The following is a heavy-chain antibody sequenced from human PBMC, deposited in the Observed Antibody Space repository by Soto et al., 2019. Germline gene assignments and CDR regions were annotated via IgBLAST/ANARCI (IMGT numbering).Heavy chain of an antibody. D-gene: IGHD4-17*01. V-gene: IGHV4-30-2*01. J-gene: IGHJ4*02. CDR1: GGSINSGDYS. CDR3: ARRYGPSFDY. Sequence: SETLSLTCTVSGGSINSGDYSWTWIRRPPGKGLEWIGYIYHSGTTYYNPSLKSRVTISVDRSKNQFSLKLSSVTAADTAVYYCARRYGPSFDYWGQGTLVTSPQ. CDR2: IYHSGTT.